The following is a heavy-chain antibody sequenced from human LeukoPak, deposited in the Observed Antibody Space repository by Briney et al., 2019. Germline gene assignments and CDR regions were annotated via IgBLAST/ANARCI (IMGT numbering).Heavy chain of an antibody. D-gene: IGHD3-9*01. J-gene: IGHJ5*02. CDR2: IYYSGSA. CDR3: ARDMTDWWFDP. CDR1: GGSISSGGYY. Sequence: SETLSLTCTVSGGSISSGGYYWSWIRQHPGKGLEWIGYIYYSGSAYYNPSLKSRVTISVDTSENQFSPKLSSVTAADTAVYYCARDMTDWWFDPWGQGTLVTVSS. V-gene: IGHV4-31*03.